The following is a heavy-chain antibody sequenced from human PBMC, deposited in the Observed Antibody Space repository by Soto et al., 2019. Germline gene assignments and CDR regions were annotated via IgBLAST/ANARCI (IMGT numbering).Heavy chain of an antibody. D-gene: IGHD3-10*01. CDR2: IKQDGSEK. J-gene: IGHJ4*02. Sequence: GGSLRLSCAASGFTFSSYWMSWVRQAPGKGLEWVANIKQDGSEKYYVDSVKGRFTISRDNAKNSLYLQMNSLRAEDTAVYYCARARGWVVWFGELKTPDYFDYWGQGTLVTVSS. V-gene: IGHV3-7*01. CDR3: ARARGWVVWFGELKTPDYFDY. CDR1: GFTFSSYW.